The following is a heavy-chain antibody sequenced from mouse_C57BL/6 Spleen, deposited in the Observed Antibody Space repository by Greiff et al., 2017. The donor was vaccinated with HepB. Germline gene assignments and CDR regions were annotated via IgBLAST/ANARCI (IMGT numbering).Heavy chain of an antibody. CDR2: IDPSDSYT. D-gene: IGHD2-4*01. J-gene: IGHJ4*01. Sequence: QVQLQQPGAELVMPGASVKLSCKASGYTFTSYWMHWVKQRPGQGLEWIGEIDPSDSYTNYNQKFKGKSTLTVDKSSSTAYMQLSSLTSEDSAVYYCARDARLRRGPYAMDYWGQGTSVTVSS. CDR1: GYTFTSYW. CDR3: ARDARLRRGPYAMDY. V-gene: IGHV1-69*01.